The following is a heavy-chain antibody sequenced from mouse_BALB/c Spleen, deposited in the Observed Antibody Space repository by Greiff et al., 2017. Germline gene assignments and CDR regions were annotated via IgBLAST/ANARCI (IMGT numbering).Heavy chain of an antibody. CDR3: VSPYGSSYVGAMDY. Sequence: EVQLVESGGGLVQPKGSLKLSCAASGFTFNTYAMNWVRQAPGKGLEWVARIRSKSNNYATYYADSVKDRFTISRDDSQSMLYLQMNNLKTEDTAMYYCVSPYGSSYVGAMDYWGQGTSVTVSS. V-gene: IGHV10-1*02. CDR2: IRSKSNNYAT. J-gene: IGHJ4*01. CDR1: GFTFNTYA. D-gene: IGHD1-1*01.